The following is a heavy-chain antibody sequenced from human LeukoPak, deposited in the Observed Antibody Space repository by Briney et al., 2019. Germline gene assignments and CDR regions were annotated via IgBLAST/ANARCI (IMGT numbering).Heavy chain of an antibody. D-gene: IGHD6-13*01. CDR2: IYYSGST. CDR1: GGPISSSSYY. CDR3: ARTPFRIAAAGTARYYYYYMDV. V-gene: IGHV4-39*07. J-gene: IGHJ6*03. Sequence: SETLSLTCTVSGGPISSSSYYWGWIRQPPGKGLEWIGSIYYSGSTYYNPSLKSRVTISVDTSKNQFSLKLSSVTAADTAVYYCARTPFRIAAAGTARYYYYYMDVWGKGTTVTVSS.